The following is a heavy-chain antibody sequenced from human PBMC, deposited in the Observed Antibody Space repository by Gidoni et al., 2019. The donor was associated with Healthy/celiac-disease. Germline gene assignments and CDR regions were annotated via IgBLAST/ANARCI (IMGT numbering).Heavy chain of an antibody. J-gene: IGHJ3*02. Sequence: EVQLLESGGGLVQPGGSLRLSCAAPGFTFSSYAMSWVRQAPGRGVEWVSAISGSCGSTYYADSVKGRFTISRDNSKNTRYLQMNSLRAEDTAVYYCAKDSPTYYYDSSGYSDAFDIWGQGTMVTVSS. CDR2: ISGSCGST. CDR3: AKDSPTYYYDSSGYSDAFDI. CDR1: GFTFSSYA. V-gene: IGHV3-23*01. D-gene: IGHD3-22*01.